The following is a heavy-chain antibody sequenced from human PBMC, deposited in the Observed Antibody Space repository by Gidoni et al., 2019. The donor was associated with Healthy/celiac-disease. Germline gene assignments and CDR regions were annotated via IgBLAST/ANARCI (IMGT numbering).Heavy chain of an antibody. V-gene: IGHV3-21*01. CDR1: GFTFRSYS. Sequence: EVQLVESGGGLVKPGGSLRLSCAASGFTFRSYSMNWVRQAPGKGLEWVSSISSSSSYIYYADSVKGRFTISRDNAKNSLFLQMNSLRAEDTAVYYCARDPDSSSSEYYYYYMDVWGKGTTVTVSS. D-gene: IGHD6-6*01. J-gene: IGHJ6*03. CDR2: ISSSSSYI. CDR3: ARDPDSSSSEYYYYYMDV.